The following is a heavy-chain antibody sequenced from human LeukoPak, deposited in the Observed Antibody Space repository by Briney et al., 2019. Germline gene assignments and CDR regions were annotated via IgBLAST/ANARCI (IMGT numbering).Heavy chain of an antibody. CDR3: ATVVIAVAGNHYFDY. Sequence: ASVKVSCKVSGYTLTELSMHWVRQAPGKGLEWMGGSDPEDGETIYAQKFQGRVTMTEDTSTDTAYMELSSLRSEDTAVYYCATVVIAVAGNHYFDYWGQGTLVTVSS. CDR2: SDPEDGET. J-gene: IGHJ4*02. D-gene: IGHD6-19*01. V-gene: IGHV1-24*01. CDR1: GYTLTELS.